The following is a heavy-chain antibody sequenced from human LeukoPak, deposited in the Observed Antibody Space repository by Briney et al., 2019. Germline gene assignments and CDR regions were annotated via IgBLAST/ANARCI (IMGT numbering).Heavy chain of an antibody. J-gene: IGHJ4*02. Sequence: GGSLRLSCAASGFTFSTYWMHWVRQAPGKGLEWVSYISSSARTIYYADSVKGRFTISRDNAKNSLYLQMNSLRTEDTAVYYCASSTAIGYWGQGTLVTVSS. CDR3: ASSTAIGY. CDR2: ISSSARTI. V-gene: IGHV3-48*04. CDR1: GFTFSTYW.